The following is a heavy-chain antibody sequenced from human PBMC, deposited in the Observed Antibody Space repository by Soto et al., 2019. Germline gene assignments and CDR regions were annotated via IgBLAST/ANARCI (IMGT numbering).Heavy chain of an antibody. CDR1: GFTFSSYA. D-gene: IGHD6-19*01. CDR2: ISYDGSNK. V-gene: IGHV3-30-3*01. Sequence: VGSLRLSCAASGFTFSSYAMHWVRQAPGKGLEWVAVISYDGSNKYYADSVKGRFTISRDNSKNTLYLQMNSLRAEDTAVYYCARSGWYLDAFDIWGQGTMVTVSS. CDR3: ARSGWYLDAFDI. J-gene: IGHJ3*02.